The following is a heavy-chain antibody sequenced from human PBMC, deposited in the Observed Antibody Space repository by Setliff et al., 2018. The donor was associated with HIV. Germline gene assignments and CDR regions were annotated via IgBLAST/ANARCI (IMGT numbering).Heavy chain of an antibody. CDR1: GYTFTTYW. V-gene: IGHV5-51*01. J-gene: IGHJ3*01. CDR2: IFPGDSNI. Sequence: GESLKISCKGSGYTFTTYWIAWVRQMPGKGLEWMGIIFPGDSNITYSPSFQGQVTISADKSISTAYLRWSSLQASDTAMYYCARRYKYYYATTGCTFDLWGQGTMVTVSS. D-gene: IGHD3-10*01. CDR3: ARRYKYYYATTGCTFDL.